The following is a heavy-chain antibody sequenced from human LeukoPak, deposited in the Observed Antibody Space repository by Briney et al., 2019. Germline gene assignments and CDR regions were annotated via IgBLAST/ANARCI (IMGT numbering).Heavy chain of an antibody. CDR3: ARDAMGTYYYYYGMDV. V-gene: IGHV3-66*01. D-gene: IGHD1-14*01. CDR1: GFTFSKYA. CDR2: IYSGGST. Sequence: GGSLRLSCAASGFTFSKYAMSWVRQAPGKGLEWVSVIYSGGSTYYADSVKGRFTISRDNSKNTLYLQMNSLRAEDTAVYYCARDAMGTYYYYYGMDVWGQGTTVTVSS. J-gene: IGHJ6*02.